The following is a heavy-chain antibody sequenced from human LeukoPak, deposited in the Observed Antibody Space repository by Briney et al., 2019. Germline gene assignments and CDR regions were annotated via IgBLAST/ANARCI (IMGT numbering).Heavy chain of an antibody. D-gene: IGHD2-15*01. V-gene: IGHV4-34*01. CDR3: ARSTIYSSGGSCYLASFDY. CDR2: INHSGST. Sequence: SETLSLTSAVYGGSFSGYYWSWIRQRPGKGLEWIGEINHSGSTNYNPSLKSRVTISVDTSKNQFSLKLSSVTAADTAVYYCARSTIYSSGGSCYLASFDYWGQGTLVTVSS. CDR1: GGSFSGYY. J-gene: IGHJ4*02.